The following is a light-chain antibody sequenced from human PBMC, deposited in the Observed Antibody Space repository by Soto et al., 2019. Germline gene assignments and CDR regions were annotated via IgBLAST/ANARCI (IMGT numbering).Light chain of an antibody. CDR2: KAS. J-gene: IGKJ1*01. V-gene: IGKV1-5*03. CDR1: QRISSW. CDR3: QQYNNYSGGA. Sequence: DIQMTQSPSTLSASVGDRVTITCRASQRISSWLAWYQQKPGKAPNLLIYKASTLQSGVPSRFSGSGSGTEFTLTISSLQSDDFATYYCQQYNNYSGGAFGQGTKVEIK.